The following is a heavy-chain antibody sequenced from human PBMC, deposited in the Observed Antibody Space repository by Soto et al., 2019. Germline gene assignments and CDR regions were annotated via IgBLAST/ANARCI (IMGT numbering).Heavy chain of an antibody. Sequence: QVQLVQSGAEVKKPGSSVKVSCKASGGTFSSYAISWVRQAPGQGLEWMGGIIPIFGTANYAQKFQGRVTITAVESTSTAYMELSSLRSEDTAVYYCARGECSSTSCYVYYYYGMDVWGQGTTVTVSS. CDR3: ARGECSSTSCYVYYYYGMDV. V-gene: IGHV1-69*01. D-gene: IGHD2-2*01. J-gene: IGHJ6*02. CDR2: IIPIFGTA. CDR1: GGTFSSYA.